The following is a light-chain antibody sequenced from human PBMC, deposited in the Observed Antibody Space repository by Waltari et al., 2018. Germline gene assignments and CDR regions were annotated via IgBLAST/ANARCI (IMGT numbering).Light chain of an antibody. Sequence: DIQMAQSPSSLSASVGDRVTITCRAGQRVNSWLAWYRQKQGKAPDLMIYKASILESGVPSRFSGSGCGTEFTITINSLQPDDSATYYCQQYDSYPLTFGQGTKVEIK. CDR1: QRVNSW. J-gene: IGKJ1*01. V-gene: IGKV1-5*03. CDR3: QQYDSYPLT. CDR2: KAS.